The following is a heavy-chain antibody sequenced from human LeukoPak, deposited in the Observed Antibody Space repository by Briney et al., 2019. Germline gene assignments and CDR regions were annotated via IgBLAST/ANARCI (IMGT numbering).Heavy chain of an antibody. V-gene: IGHV4-34*01. J-gene: IGHJ4*02. CDR1: GGSLTDYF. Sequence: SETLSLTCAIHGGSLTDYFWTWIRQPPGKGLEWIGEINHSGVTHYSPSVRGRVTMSIDTSKNQFSLTLTSVTAADTAVYYCARVPGIAVADIDYWGQGTLVTVSS. CDR3: ARVPGIAVADIDY. CDR2: INHSGVT. D-gene: IGHD6-19*01.